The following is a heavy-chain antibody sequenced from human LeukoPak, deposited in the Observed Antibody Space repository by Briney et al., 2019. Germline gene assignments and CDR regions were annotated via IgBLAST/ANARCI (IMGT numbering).Heavy chain of an antibody. D-gene: IGHD3-16*01. Sequence: PGRSLRLSCVASGFTFSSYGMHWVRQAPGEGLEWVAVISDDGSKKYYVDSVKGRFTVSGDNSKNTLYLQMNSLRAEDTAVYYCAKDGQGLTYYFDYWGQGTLVTVSS. CDR3: AKDGQGLTYYFDY. CDR1: GFTFSSYG. CDR2: ISDDGSKK. V-gene: IGHV3-30*18. J-gene: IGHJ4*02.